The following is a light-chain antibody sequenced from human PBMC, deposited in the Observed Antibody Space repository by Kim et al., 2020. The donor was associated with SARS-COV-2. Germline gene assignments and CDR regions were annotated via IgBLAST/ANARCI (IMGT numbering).Light chain of an antibody. CDR3: FLYYGGAWV. J-gene: IGLJ3*02. CDR1: TGAVTSTYY. V-gene: IGLV7-43*01. CDR2: RTN. Sequence: PGATRTLPCPSITGAVTSTYYPNWYQQKPGQAPRSLIYRTNNKHSWTPARFSGSLLGGKAALTLSGVQPEDEAEYHCFLYYGGAWVFGGGTKLTVL.